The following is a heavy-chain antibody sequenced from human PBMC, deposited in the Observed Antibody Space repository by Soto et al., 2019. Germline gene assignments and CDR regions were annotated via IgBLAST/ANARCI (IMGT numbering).Heavy chain of an antibody. V-gene: IGHV1-3*01. Sequence: ASVKVSCKASGYTFTSYAVHWVRQAPGQRLEWMGWINAGNGNTKYSQKFQGRVTITRDTSASTAYMELSSLRSEDTAVYYCARGSITIFGVVKRQYDMDVWGKGTTVTVSS. D-gene: IGHD3-3*01. J-gene: IGHJ6*03. CDR3: ARGSITIFGVVKRQYDMDV. CDR2: INAGNGNT. CDR1: GYTFTSYA.